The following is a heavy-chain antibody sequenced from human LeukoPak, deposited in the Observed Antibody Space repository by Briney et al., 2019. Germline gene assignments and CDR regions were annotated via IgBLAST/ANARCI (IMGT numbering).Heavy chain of an antibody. V-gene: IGHV3-23*01. CDR2: ISGSGGST. Sequence: GGSLRLSCAASGFTFSSNAMSWVRQAPGKGLEWVSAISGSGGSTYYADSVKGRFTISRDNSKNTLYLQMNSLRAEDTAVYYCAKEGFYYDILTGYHLPYYYYMDVWGKGTTVTVSS. D-gene: IGHD3-9*01. CDR1: GFTFSSNA. J-gene: IGHJ6*03. CDR3: AKEGFYYDILTGYHLPYYYYMDV.